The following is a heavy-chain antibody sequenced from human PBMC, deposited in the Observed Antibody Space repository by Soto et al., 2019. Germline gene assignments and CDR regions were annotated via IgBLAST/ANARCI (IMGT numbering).Heavy chain of an antibody. V-gene: IGHV1-3*01. CDR3: ARRKERSGPHYFDY. CDR2: INADNGNT. CDR1: GYTFTSYA. J-gene: IGHJ4*02. D-gene: IGHD6-25*01. Sequence: ASVKVSCKASGYTFTSYAMHWVRQAPGQRLEWMGWINADNGNTKYSQKFQGRVTITRDTSASTAYMELSSLRSEDTAVYYCARRKERSGPHYFDYWGQGSQVTVSS.